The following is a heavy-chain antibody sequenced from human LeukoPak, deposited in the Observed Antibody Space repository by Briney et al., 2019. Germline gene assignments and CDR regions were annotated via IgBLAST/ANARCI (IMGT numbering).Heavy chain of an antibody. CDR3: TTRRQDGW. J-gene: IGHJ4*02. V-gene: IGHV3-15*01. Sequence: GGSLRLSCVGSGFTFSDAWMSWVRQAPGKGLEWVGRITSKSDGGTIDYAAPVKGRFTISRDDSRNTLYLQMNSLKTENTAVYYCTTRRQDGWWGQGTLVSV. CDR2: ITSKSDGGTI. CDR1: GFTFSDAW. D-gene: IGHD2-15*01.